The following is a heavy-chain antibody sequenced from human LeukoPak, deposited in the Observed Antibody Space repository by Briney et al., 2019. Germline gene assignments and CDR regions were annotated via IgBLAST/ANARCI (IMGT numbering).Heavy chain of an antibody. D-gene: IGHD6-13*01. CDR1: GFTFSSYA. CDR2: ITSSGGT. Sequence: GGSLRLSCAASGFTFSSYAVSWVRQAPGKGLEWVSAITSSGGTYSADSVKGRFTISRDNSKNTLYLQMNSLRAEDTAVYYCPKAYDGYSSSGFDYWGLGTLVTVSS. CDR3: PKAYDGYSSSGFDY. V-gene: IGHV3-23*01. J-gene: IGHJ4*02.